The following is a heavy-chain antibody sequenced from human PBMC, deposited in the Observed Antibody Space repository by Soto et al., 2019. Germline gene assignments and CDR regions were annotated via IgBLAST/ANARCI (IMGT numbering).Heavy chain of an antibody. CDR3: AKWNSNYYYSSIGV. V-gene: IGHV3-23*01. CDR1: GFTFSSYA. Sequence: GGSLRLSCAASGFTFSSYAMSWVRQAPGKGLEWVSAISGSGGSTYYADSVKGRFTISRDNSKNTLYLQMNSLRAEDTAVYYCAKWNSNYYYSSIGVWVPGTTVTVSS. CDR2: ISGSGGST. J-gene: IGHJ6*02. D-gene: IGHD1-1*01.